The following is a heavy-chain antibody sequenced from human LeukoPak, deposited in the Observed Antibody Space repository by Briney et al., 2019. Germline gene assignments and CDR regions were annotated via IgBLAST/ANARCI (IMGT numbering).Heavy chain of an antibody. CDR3: VRDSLGATHDDY. Sequence: ASVKVSCKASGGTFSSYAITWVRQAPGQGLEWMGWISAYNGNTNYAQKLQGRVTMTTDTSTSTAYMELRSLRSDDTAVYYCVRDSLGATHDDYWGQGTLVTVSS. V-gene: IGHV1-18*01. J-gene: IGHJ4*02. CDR1: GGTFSSYA. D-gene: IGHD1-26*01. CDR2: ISAYNGNT.